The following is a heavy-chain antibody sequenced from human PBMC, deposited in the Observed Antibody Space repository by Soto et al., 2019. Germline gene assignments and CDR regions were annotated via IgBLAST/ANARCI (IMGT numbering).Heavy chain of an antibody. D-gene: IGHD3-10*01. CDR3: VKTRVAARGLMGYYYGMDV. V-gene: IGHV3-64D*06. Sequence: GGSLRLSCSASGFTFSTYAMHWVRQAPGKGLEYVSAISTNGGSTYSVDSVKGRFTISRDNSKNTLYLQMSSLRVEDTAVYYCVKTRVAARGLMGYYYGMDVWGQGTTVTVSS. CDR1: GFTFSTYA. J-gene: IGHJ6*02. CDR2: ISTNGGST.